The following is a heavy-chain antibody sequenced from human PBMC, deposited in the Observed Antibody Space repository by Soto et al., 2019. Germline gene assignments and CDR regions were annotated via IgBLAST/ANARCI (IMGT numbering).Heavy chain of an antibody. CDR2: INPSGGST. J-gene: IGHJ6*02. CDR1: GYTFTSYY. Sequence: QVQLVQSGAEVKKPGASVKVSCKASGYTFTSYYMHWVRQAPGQGLEWMGIINPSGGSTSYAQKFEGRVTMTRDTSTSTVYMELSSLRSEDTAVYYCARDQGIDGMDVWGQGTTVTVSS. V-gene: IGHV1-46*01. CDR3: ARDQGIDGMDV.